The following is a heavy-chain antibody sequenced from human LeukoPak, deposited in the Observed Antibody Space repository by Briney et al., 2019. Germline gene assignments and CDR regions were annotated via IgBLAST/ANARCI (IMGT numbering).Heavy chain of an antibody. CDR2: IYTSGST. J-gene: IGHJ5*02. CDR3: TRDTGTTGEVKFDP. V-gene: IGHV4-4*07. Sequence: SETLSLTCTVSGGSISSYYWSWIRQPPGKALEWIGRIYTSGSTTYNPSLKSRVTMSVDTSKSQFSLNLMSVTAADTAVYYCTRDTGTTGEVKFDPWGQGTLVTVSS. D-gene: IGHD4-17*01. CDR1: GGSISSYY.